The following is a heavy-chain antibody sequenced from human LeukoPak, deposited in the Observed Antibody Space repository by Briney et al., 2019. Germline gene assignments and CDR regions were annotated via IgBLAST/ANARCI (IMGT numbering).Heavy chain of an antibody. V-gene: IGHV4-61*02. Sequence: PSETLSLTCTVSGGSISSGSYYWSWIRQPAGKGMEWLGRIYSSGSTNYNPSLKSRVTISVDTSKNQFSLKLSSVTAADTAVYYCARRLDYVWGSYRLNRGYYFDYWGQGTLVTVSS. CDR2: IYSSGST. J-gene: IGHJ4*02. CDR1: GGSISSGSYY. CDR3: ARRLDYVWGSYRLNRGYYFDY. D-gene: IGHD3-16*02.